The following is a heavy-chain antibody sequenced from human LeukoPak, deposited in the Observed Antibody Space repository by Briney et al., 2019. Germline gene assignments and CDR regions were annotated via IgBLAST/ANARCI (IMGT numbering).Heavy chain of an antibody. J-gene: IGHJ6*02. CDR3: ARAEVGATGRVTYGMDV. CDR2: INPNSGGT. D-gene: IGHD1-26*01. V-gene: IGHV1-2*06. Sequence: ASVKVSCKASGYTFTDYYMHWVRQAPGQGLEWMGRINPNSGGTNYAQKFQGRVTMTRDTSISTAYMELSRLRSDDTAVYYCARAEVGATGRVTYGMDVWGQGTTVTVSS. CDR1: GYTFTDYY.